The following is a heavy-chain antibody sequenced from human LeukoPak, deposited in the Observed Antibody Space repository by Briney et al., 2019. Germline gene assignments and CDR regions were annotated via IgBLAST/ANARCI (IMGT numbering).Heavy chain of an antibody. Sequence: SETLSLTCTVAGGSISSYYWSWIRQPPGKGLEWIGYIYYSGSSNYNRSLKSRVTISVDTSKNQFSLKLSSVTAADTAVYYCAREAPRGYDFWSGYYTSYYFDYWGQGTLVTVSS. V-gene: IGHV4-59*01. J-gene: IGHJ4*02. CDR2: IYYSGSS. CDR3: AREAPRGYDFWSGYYTSYYFDY. D-gene: IGHD3-3*01. CDR1: GGSISSYY.